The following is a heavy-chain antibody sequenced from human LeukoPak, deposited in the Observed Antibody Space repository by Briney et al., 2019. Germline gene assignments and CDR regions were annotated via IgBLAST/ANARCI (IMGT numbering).Heavy chain of an antibody. D-gene: IGHD3-10*01. J-gene: IGHJ4*02. V-gene: IGHV4-34*01. CDR2: INHSGST. CDR3: ARGRDYYGSGSYDY. CDR1: GGSFSGYY. Sequence: SETLSLTCAVYGGSFSGYYWSWIRQPPGKGLEWIGEINHSGSTNYNTSLKGRVTISVDTSKNQFSQKLSSVTAADTAVYYYARGRDYYGSGSYDYWGQGTLVTVSS.